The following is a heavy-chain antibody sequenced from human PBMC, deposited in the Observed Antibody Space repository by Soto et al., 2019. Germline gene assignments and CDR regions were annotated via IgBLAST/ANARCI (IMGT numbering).Heavy chain of an antibody. J-gene: IGHJ6*01. V-gene: IGHV1-18*04. CDR1: GYTFTSYG. CDR3: AATTFNYSYYGMEV. CDR2: ISAYNGNT. Sequence: ASVKVSCKASGYTFTSYGISWVRQAPGQGLEWMGWISAYNGNTNYAQKLQGRVTMTTDTSTSTAYMELRSLRSDDTAVYYCAATTFNYSYYGMEVWGQGTTVIVS. D-gene: IGHD4-17*01.